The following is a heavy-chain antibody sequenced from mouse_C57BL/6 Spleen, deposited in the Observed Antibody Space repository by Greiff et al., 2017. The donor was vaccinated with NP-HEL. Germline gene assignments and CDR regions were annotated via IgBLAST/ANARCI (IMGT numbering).Heavy chain of an antibody. D-gene: IGHD2-3*01. CDR2: IYPGSGNT. CDR1: GYTFTDYY. CDR3: AREGLLRAMDY. V-gene: IGHV1-76*01. Sequence: QVQLKESGAELVRPGASVKLSCKASGYTFTDYYINWVKQRPGQGLEWIARIYPGSGNTYYNEKFKGKATLTAEKSSSTAYMQLSSLTSEDSAVYCCAREGLLRAMDYWGQGTSVTVSS. J-gene: IGHJ4*01.